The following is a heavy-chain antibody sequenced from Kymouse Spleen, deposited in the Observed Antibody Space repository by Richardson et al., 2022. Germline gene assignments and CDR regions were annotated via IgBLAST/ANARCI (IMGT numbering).Heavy chain of an antibody. D-gene: IGHD6-6*01. CDR3: ARVRSSSSEGMDV. CDR2: INHSGST. CDR1: GGSFSGYY. Sequence: QVQLQQWGAGLLKPSETLSLTCAVYGGSFSGYYWSWIRQPPGKGLEWIGEINHSGSTNYNPSLKSRVTISVDTSKNQFSLKLSSVTAADTAVYYCARVRSSSSEGMDVWGQGTTVTVSS. V-gene: IGHV4-34*01. J-gene: IGHJ6*02.